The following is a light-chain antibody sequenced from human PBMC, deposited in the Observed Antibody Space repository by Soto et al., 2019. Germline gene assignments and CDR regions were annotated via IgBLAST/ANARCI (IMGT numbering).Light chain of an antibody. CDR1: SSDFGGYNY. Sequence: QSALTQPPSASGSPGQSVTISCTGTSSDFGGYNYVSWYQQHPGKAPKLMIYEVSERPSGVPDRFSGSKSSNTASLTVSGLQAEDEADYYCSSYAGSNNFVFGTGTKVT. CDR2: EVS. CDR3: SSYAGSNNFV. J-gene: IGLJ1*01. V-gene: IGLV2-8*01.